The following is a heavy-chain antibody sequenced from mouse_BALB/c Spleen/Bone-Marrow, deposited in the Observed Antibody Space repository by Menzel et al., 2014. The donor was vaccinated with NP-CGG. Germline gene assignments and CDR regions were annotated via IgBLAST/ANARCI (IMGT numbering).Heavy chain of an antibody. CDR3: ARERYYSDAKDY. J-gene: IGHJ2*01. CDR2: INPGNGHT. CDR1: GYTFTNYW. V-gene: IGHV1S81*02. Sequence: VQLKQSGAELVKPGASVKLSCKASGYTFTNYWMHWMKQRPGQGLEWIGQINPGNGHTNYIEKFTGKATLTADKSSSTAYMQLSSLTSEDSAVYYCARERYYSDAKDYWGQGTTLTVSS. D-gene: IGHD1-1*01.